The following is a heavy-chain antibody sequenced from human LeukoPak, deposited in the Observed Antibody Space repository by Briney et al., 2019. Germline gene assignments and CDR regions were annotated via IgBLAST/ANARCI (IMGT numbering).Heavy chain of an antibody. CDR2: IYSGGST. V-gene: IGHV3-66*01. Sequence: GGSLRLSCAASGFTVSSTYMTWVRQAPGKGLEWVSIIYSGGSTYYADSVKGRFTTSRDNSKNTLYLQMNSLRVEDTAVYFCARVGSGNTYGYGDYWGQGTLVTVSS. CDR1: GFTVSSTY. J-gene: IGHJ4*02. D-gene: IGHD5-18*01. CDR3: ARVGSGNTYGYGDY.